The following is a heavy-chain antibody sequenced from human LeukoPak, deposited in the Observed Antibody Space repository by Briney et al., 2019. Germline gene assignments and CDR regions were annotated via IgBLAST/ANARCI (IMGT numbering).Heavy chain of an antibody. J-gene: IGHJ4*02. D-gene: IGHD4-17*01. V-gene: IGHV3-53*01. CDR3: ARFSDDGYYALDY. CDR2: IYSGGRA. Sequence: GGSLRLSCAASGFTVSSNYMTWVRQAPGKGLEWVSVIYSGGRADYADSVKGRFAISRDNSKNTLYLQMNSLRAEDTAVYYCARFSDDGYYALDYWGQGTLVTVSS. CDR1: GFTVSSNY.